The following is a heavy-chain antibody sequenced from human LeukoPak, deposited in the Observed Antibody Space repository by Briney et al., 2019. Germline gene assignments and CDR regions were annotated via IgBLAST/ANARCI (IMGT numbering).Heavy chain of an antibody. V-gene: IGHV3-23*01. CDR1: GFSFSAYA. J-gene: IGHJ3*02. CDR2: ISGSGAST. CDR3: AKEIVIIPAASYAFDI. Sequence: GGSLRLSCAASGFSFSAYAMSWVRQAPGKGLEWVSVISGSGASTYYADSVKGRSTISRDNSKNTLYLQTNSLRAEDTAVYYCAKEIVIIPAASYAFDIWGQGTMVIVSS. D-gene: IGHD2-2*01.